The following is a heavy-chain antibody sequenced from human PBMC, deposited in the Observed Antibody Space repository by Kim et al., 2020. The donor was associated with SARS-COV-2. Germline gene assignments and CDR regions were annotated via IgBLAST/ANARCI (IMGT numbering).Heavy chain of an antibody. V-gene: IGHV3-48*04. Sequence: GGSLRLSCAASGFTFSSYSMNWVRQAPGKGLEWVSYISTSSTTIYYADSVKGRSTISRDNAKNSLYLQMNSLRAEDTAVYYCVRKGMGDYWGQGTLVTVS. CDR3: VRKGMGDY. CDR2: ISTSSTTI. CDR1: GFTFSSYS. J-gene: IGHJ4*02. D-gene: IGHD3-10*01.